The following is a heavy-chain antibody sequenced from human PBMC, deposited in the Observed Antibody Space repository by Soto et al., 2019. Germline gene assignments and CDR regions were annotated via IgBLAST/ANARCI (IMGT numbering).Heavy chain of an antibody. Sequence: QVQLVESGGGVVQPGRSLRLSCAASGFTFSSYAMHWVRQAPGKGLEWGAVISYDGSNKYYADSVKGRFTISRDNSKNTLYLQMNSLRAEDTAVYYCAATSSSSWYMEVDYWGQGTLVTVSS. D-gene: IGHD6-13*01. V-gene: IGHV3-30-3*01. J-gene: IGHJ4*02. CDR3: AATSSSSWYMEVDY. CDR2: ISYDGSNK. CDR1: GFTFSSYA.